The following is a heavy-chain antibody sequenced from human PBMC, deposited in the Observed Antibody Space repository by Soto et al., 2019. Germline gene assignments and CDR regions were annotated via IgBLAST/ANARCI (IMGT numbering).Heavy chain of an antibody. D-gene: IGHD4-4*01. CDR1: DYTFNDYG. V-gene: IGHV1-18*04. J-gene: IGHJ6*02. Sequence: GASVKVSCKASDYTFNDYGISWVREAPGQGLEWMGWISAYNGNTNYAQKLQDRVTMTTDTSTSTAYIEVRSLRSDDTAVYYCARGYGNYPHYYFGMDVWGQGTTVTVSS. CDR2: ISAYNGNT. CDR3: ARGYGNYPHYYFGMDV.